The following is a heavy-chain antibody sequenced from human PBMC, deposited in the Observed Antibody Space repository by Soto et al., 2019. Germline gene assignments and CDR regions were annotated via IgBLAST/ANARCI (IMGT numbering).Heavy chain of an antibody. V-gene: IGHV5-51*01. CDR2: IYPGDSDT. CDR1: GYSFPSYW. J-gene: IGHJ6*02. D-gene: IGHD4-17*01. Sequence: GEHLKISCKGSGYSFPSYWIGWVRQMPGKCLEWMVIIYPGDSDTRYSPSFQGQVTISADKSISNAYPQWSSLKASDTAMYYCARQCDYGETYYYYGMDVWGQGTTVKVSS. CDR3: ARQCDYGETYYYYGMDV.